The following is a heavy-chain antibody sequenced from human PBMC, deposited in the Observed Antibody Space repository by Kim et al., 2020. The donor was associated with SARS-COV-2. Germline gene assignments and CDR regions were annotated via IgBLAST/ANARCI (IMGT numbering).Heavy chain of an antibody. J-gene: IGHJ6*02. CDR3: ARDLGRGRFFFMDV. V-gene: IGHV4-31*02. Sequence: PSLKSRVTISVDTSKNQFSLKLSSVTAADTAVYYCARDLGRGRFFFMDVWGQGTTVTVSS. D-gene: IGHD3-3*01.